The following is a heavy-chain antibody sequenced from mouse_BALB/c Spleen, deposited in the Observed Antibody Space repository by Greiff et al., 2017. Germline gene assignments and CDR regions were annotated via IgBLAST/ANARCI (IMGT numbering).Heavy chain of an antibody. CDR3: NAHITTVTG. D-gene: IGHD1-1*01. CDR2: IDPENGDT. V-gene: IGHV14-4*02. CDR1: GFNIKDYY. J-gene: IGHJ4*01. Sequence: VQLQQSGAELVRSGASVKLSCTASGFNIKDYYMHWVKQRPEQGLEWIGWIDPENGDTEYAPKFQGKATMTADTSSNTAYLQLSSLTSEDTAVYYCNAHITTVTGWGQGTSVTVSS.